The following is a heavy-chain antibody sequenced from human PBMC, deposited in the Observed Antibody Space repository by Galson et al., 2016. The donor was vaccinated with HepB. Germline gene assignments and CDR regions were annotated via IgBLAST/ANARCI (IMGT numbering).Heavy chain of an antibody. J-gene: IGHJ5*02. D-gene: IGHD3-10*02. V-gene: IGHV3-23*01. CDR1: GFTFRHFV. Sequence: SLRLSCAASGFTFRHFVMTWVRQAPGKGLQWVSAITGRGDSTYYADSVKGRFSVSRDNSKNTLFLNMDNLRVEDTAVYFCAKDSRGLFVRGYNWFDTWGQGTLVTVSS. CDR2: ITGRGDST. CDR3: AKDSRGLFVRGYNWFDT.